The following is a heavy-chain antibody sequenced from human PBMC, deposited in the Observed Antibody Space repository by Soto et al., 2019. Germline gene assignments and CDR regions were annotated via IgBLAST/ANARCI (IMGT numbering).Heavy chain of an antibody. CDR2: IFHTGST. D-gene: IGHD3-22*01. Sequence: PSETLSLTFTISGVSISSGKWWSWVRQPPGEGLEWIGEIFHTGSTDYKPSLKSRVSILVDKSKNQFSLNLDSVTAADTAVYYCARNLFDSRGYPPEVWGQGILVTVSS. CDR1: GVSISSGKW. V-gene: IGHV4-4*02. J-gene: IGHJ4*02. CDR3: ARNLFDSRGYPPEV.